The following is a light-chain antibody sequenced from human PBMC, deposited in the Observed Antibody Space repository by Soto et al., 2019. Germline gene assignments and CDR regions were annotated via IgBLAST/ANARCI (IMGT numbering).Light chain of an antibody. CDR1: QSISSW. CDR2: KAS. V-gene: IGKV1-5*03. Sequence: DLQMTQSPSTLSASVGDRVTITCRASQSISSWLAWYQQKPGKAPKLLIYKASSLESGVPSRFSGCGSGTEFTLTISSLQPDDFATYYCQQYNSQYTFGQGTKLEIK. CDR3: QQYNSQYT. J-gene: IGKJ2*01.